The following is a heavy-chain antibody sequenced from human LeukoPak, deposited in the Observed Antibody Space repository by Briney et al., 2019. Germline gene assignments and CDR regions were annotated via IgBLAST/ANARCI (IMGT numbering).Heavy chain of an antibody. CDR3: ARVYLERLTAGYFDH. V-gene: IGHV3-30*04. J-gene: IGHJ4*02. CDR1: GFTFSTYA. D-gene: IGHD2-8*01. Sequence: GGSLRLSCAASGFTFSTYAMNWVRQAPGKGLEWVAVISDDGRHNYYADSVKGRFTISRDNSKSTLYLQMNSLRDDDSAAYFCARVYLERLTAGYFDHWGQGTQVTVSS. CDR2: ISDDGRHN.